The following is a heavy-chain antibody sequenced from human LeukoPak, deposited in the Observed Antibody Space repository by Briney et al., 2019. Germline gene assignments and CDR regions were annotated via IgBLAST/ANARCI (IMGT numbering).Heavy chain of an antibody. Sequence: PGGSLRLSCAASGFSLSNHWVTWVRQAPGKGPEWVAHINVDGSEKDFLDSVRGRFNISRDNSKNSVYLQMNTLRVEDTAVYHCARGHYGLDVWGQGTTVTVSS. CDR2: INVDGSEK. V-gene: IGHV3-7*01. CDR3: ARGHYGLDV. CDR1: GFSLSNHW. J-gene: IGHJ6*02.